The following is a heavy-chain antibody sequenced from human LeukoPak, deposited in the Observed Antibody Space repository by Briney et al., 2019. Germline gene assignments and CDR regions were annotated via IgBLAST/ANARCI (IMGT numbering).Heavy chain of an antibody. CDR2: ISGSGGST. CDR1: GFTFSSYA. CDR3: AKDLRGYCGGDCYSAEY. Sequence: PGGSLRLSCAASGFTFSSYAMSWVRQAPGKGLEWVSAISGSGGSTYYADSVKGRFTISRDSSKNTVYLQMNSLRAEDTAVYYCAKDLRGYCGGDCYSAEYWGRGTLVTVSS. V-gene: IGHV3-23*01. D-gene: IGHD2-21*02. J-gene: IGHJ4*02.